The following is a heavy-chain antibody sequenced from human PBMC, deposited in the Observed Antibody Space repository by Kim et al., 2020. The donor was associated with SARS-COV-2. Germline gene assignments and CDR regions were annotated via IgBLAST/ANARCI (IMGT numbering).Heavy chain of an antibody. Sequence: GGSLRLSCAASGFTFDDYAMHWVRQAPGKGLEWVSGISWNSGSIGYADSVKGRFTISRDNAKNSLYLQMNSLRAEDTALYYCAKADGGSWYSVPCGYWGQGTLVTVSS. CDR2: ISWNSGSI. CDR1: GFTFDDYA. D-gene: IGHD6-13*01. CDR3: AKADGGSWYSVPCGY. V-gene: IGHV3-9*01. J-gene: IGHJ4*02.